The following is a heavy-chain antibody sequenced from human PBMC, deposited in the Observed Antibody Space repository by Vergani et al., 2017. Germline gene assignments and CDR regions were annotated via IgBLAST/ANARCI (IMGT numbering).Heavy chain of an antibody. D-gene: IGHD2-2*02. CDR1: GITFKNAW. Sequence: EVQLLESGGGLVQPGGSLRLSCVVSGITFKNAWINWVRQAPGKVLEWIGRIRSKNDGGTADYAAPLKGRFTISRDDSKDSAFLLVNNLKTEDTAVYFCYTDYHDYWGQGTLVTVSS. CDR3: YTDYHDY. J-gene: IGHJ4*02. CDR2: IRSKNDGGTA. V-gene: IGHV3-15*01.